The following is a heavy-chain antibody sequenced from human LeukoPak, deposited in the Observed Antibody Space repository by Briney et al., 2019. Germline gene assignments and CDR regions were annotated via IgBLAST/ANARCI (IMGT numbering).Heavy chain of an antibody. J-gene: IGHJ4*02. Sequence: PGGSLRLSCAASGFTFSTYSMNWVRQAPGKGLEWVSYISSSSSYTNYADSVKGRFTISRDNAKNSLYLQMNSLRAEDTAVYYCARVVHDNLNYWGQGTLVTVSS. V-gene: IGHV3-21*05. CDR3: ARVVHDNLNY. CDR2: ISSSSSYT. D-gene: IGHD1-20*01. CDR1: GFTFSTYS.